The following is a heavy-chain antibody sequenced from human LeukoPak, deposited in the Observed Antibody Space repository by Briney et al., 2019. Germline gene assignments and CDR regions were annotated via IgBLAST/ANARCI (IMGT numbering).Heavy chain of an antibody. CDR1: GFTFTSSD. J-gene: IGHJ4*02. D-gene: IGHD5-18*01. CDR3: AAAHSYELPDY. V-gene: IGHV1-58*01. Sequence: GTSVKVCCKASGFTFTSSDVQWVRQARGQRLEWIGWIVVGSGNTNYAQKFQERVTITRDMSTSTAYMELSSLRSEDTAVYYCAAAHSYELPDYWGQGTLVTASS. CDR2: IVVGSGNT.